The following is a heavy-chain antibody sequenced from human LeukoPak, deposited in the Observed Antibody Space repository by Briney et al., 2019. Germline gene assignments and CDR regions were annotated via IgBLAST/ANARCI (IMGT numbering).Heavy chain of an antibody. Sequence: GASVKVSCKASGGTFSSYAISWVRQAPGQGLEWMGIINPSGGSTSYAQKFQGRVTMTRDTSTSTVYMELSSLRSEDTAVYYCARDLHDYGDYGDLDYWGQEPWSPSPQ. CDR2: INPSGGST. J-gene: IGHJ4*01. CDR3: ARDLHDYGDYGDLDY. V-gene: IGHV1-46*01. D-gene: IGHD4-17*01. CDR1: GGTFSSYA.